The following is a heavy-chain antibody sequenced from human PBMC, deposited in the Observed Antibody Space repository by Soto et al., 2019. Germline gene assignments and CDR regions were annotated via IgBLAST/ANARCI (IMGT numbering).Heavy chain of an antibody. Sequence: PSETLSLTCTVSGGSVSSGSYNWSWIRQPPGKGLEWIGYIYYSGSTNYNPSLKSRVTISVDTSKNQFSLKLSSVTAADTAVYYCAREQQPRYFDPWGQGTLVTVSS. CDR1: GGSVSSGSYN. CDR3: AREQQPRYFDP. J-gene: IGHJ5*02. CDR2: IYYSGST. D-gene: IGHD6-13*01. V-gene: IGHV4-61*01.